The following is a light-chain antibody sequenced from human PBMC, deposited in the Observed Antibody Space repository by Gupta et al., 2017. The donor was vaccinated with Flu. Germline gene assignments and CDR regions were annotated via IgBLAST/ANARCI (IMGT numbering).Light chain of an antibody. Sequence: EIELTQSPATLSLSPGERATLSCRASQSVSTYLAWYQKKPGQAPRLLIYDASNRATGIPARFSGSGSGTDFTLTISSLEPEDFAVYYCQKRSNWPPYTFGQGTRLE. V-gene: IGKV3-11*01. J-gene: IGKJ2*01. CDR3: QKRSNWPPYT. CDR2: DAS. CDR1: QSVSTY.